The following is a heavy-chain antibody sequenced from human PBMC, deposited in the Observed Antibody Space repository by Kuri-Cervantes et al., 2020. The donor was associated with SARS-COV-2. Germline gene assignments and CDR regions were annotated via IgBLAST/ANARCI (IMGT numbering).Heavy chain of an antibody. CDR1: GFTFSSYG. Sequence: GESLKISCAASGFTFSSYGMHWVRQAPGKGLEWVSAISGSGGSTYYADSVKGRFTISRDNSKNTLYLQMNSLRAEDTAVYYCAKVEGYGSGSFDYWGQGTLVTVSS. CDR2: ISGSGGST. V-gene: IGHV3-23*01. D-gene: IGHD3-10*01. J-gene: IGHJ4*02. CDR3: AKVEGYGSGSFDY.